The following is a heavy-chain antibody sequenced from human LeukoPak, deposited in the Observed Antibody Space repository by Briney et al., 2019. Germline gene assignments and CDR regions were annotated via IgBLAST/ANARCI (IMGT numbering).Heavy chain of an antibody. J-gene: IGHJ4*02. CDR2: INPSGGST. CDR3: ARPTTVEDYFDY. Sequence: ASVKVSCKASGYTFTSYYVHWVRQAPGQGLEWMGIINPSGGSTSYAQKFQGRVSMTRDTSTSTVYMDLSSLRSEDTAVYYCARPTTVEDYFDYWGQGTLVTVSS. D-gene: IGHD4-17*01. V-gene: IGHV1-46*01. CDR1: GYTFTSYY.